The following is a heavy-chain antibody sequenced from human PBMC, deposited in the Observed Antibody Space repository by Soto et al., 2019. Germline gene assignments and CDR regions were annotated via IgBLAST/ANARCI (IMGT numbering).Heavy chain of an antibody. D-gene: IGHD1-7*01. V-gene: IGHV3-33*01. J-gene: IGHJ4*02. CDR3: TRDGIGGTVFRGFCDY. Sequence: QEHLVQSGGGVVQPGRSLRLSCAASGSIFSGYGMHWVRQAPGKGLEWVAVIWYDGRNKYYADSVKGRFTISRDNSKNMLYLQMDSLRDEDTAVYYCTRDGIGGTVFRGFCDYWGQGTLVTVSS. CDR1: GSIFSGYG. CDR2: IWYDGRNK.